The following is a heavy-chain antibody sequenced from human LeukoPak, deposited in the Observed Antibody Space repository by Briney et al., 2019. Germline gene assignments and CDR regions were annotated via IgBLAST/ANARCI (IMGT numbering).Heavy chain of an antibody. V-gene: IGHV3-23*01. J-gene: IGHJ4*02. CDR2: IRGNGDT. CDR3: AKASWVSSTDAVR. Sequence: GGSLRLSCAASGFTFSDYYMSWIRQAPGKGLEWVSSIRGNGDTFYADSVKGRFTLFSDSSTNTVYFQLNNLRVEDTAIYYCAKASWVSSTDAVRWGQGTLVTVSS. CDR1: GFTFSDYY. D-gene: IGHD3-16*01.